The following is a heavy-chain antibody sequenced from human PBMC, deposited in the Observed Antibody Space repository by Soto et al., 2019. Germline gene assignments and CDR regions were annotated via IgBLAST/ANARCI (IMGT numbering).Heavy chain of an antibody. CDR2: IYYSGST. V-gene: IGHV4-31*03. D-gene: IGHD6-13*01. J-gene: IGHJ5*02. CDR3: ARDRGSSSWYPFDP. CDR1: GGSISSGGYY. Sequence: QVQLQESGPGLVKPSQTLSLTCTVSGGSISSGGYYWSWIRQHPGKGLEWIGYIYYSGSTYYNPSLKSRVTISVDTSKNQFSLELSSVTAADTAVYYCARDRGSSSWYPFDPWGQGTLVTVSS.